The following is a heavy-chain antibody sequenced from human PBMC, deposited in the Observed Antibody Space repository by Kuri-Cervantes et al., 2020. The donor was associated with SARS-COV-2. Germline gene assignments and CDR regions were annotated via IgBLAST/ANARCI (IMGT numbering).Heavy chain of an antibody. CDR3: AKDGYSSGGDAFDI. V-gene: IGHV3-9*01. CDR1: GFTFDDYA. J-gene: IGHJ3*02. Sequence: SLKISCAASGFTFDDYAMHWVRQAPGKGLEWVSGISWNSGSIGYADSVKGRFTISRDNAKNSLYLQMNSLRAEDTALYYCAKDGYSSGGDAFDIWGQGTMVTVSS. D-gene: IGHD6-19*01. CDR2: ISWNSGSI.